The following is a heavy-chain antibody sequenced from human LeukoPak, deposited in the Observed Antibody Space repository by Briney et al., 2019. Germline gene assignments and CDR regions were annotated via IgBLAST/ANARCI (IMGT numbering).Heavy chain of an antibody. CDR1: GFTFSNYG. D-gene: IGHD6-19*01. J-gene: IGHJ4*02. Sequence: GGTLRLSCAASGFTFSNYGMNWVRQAPGKGLEWVSGITSSGITYYADSVKGRFTVSRDNSKNTLYLQMNSLRAEDRAVYYCAKDSEKQWLVQGVDYWGQGTLVTVSS. CDR2: ITSSGIT. V-gene: IGHV3-23*01. CDR3: AKDSEKQWLVQGVDY.